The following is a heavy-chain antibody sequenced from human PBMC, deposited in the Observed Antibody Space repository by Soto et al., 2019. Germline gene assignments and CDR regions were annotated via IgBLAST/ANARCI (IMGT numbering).Heavy chain of an antibody. CDR1: GGSISSGGYY. V-gene: IGHV4-31*03. CDR2: IYYSGST. D-gene: IGHD2-15*01. CDR3: ARDRVGYCSGGSCYGSSTLYYYYYGMDV. Sequence: QVQLQESGPGLVKPSQTLSLTCTVSGGSISSGGYYWSWIRQHPGKGLEWIGYIYYSGSTYYNPSLKSRVTISVDTSKNQFSLKLSSVTAADTAVYYCARDRVGYCSGGSCYGSSTLYYYYYGMDVW. J-gene: IGHJ6*01.